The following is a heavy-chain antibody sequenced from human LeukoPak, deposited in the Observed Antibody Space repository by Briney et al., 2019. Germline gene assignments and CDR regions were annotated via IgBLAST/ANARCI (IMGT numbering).Heavy chain of an antibody. CDR1: GGSISNYY. CDR2: IYYSGNI. D-gene: IGHD6-19*01. Sequence: SETLSLTCTVSGGSISNYYWSWIRQPPGKGLEWIGYIYYSGNINYNPSLKSRVTISVDTSKNQVSLKLSSVTAADTAVYYCARSSGSGSAYYYGLDVWGQGTTVTVFS. V-gene: IGHV4-59*01. J-gene: IGHJ6*02. CDR3: ARSSGSGSAYYYGLDV.